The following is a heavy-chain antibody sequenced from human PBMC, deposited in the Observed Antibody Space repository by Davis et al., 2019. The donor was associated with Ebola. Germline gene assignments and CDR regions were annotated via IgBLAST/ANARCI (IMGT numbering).Heavy chain of an antibody. J-gene: IGHJ5*02. D-gene: IGHD6-25*01. CDR3: ARDIGWAAQSWFDP. CDR1: GGSISSYY. V-gene: IGHV4-59*12. CDR2: IYYSGST. Sequence: SETLSLTCTVSGGSISSYYWSWIRQPPGKGLEWIGYIYYSGSTNYNPSLKSRVTISVDKSKNQFSLKLSSVTAADTAVYYCARDIGWAAQSWFDPWGQGTLVTVSS.